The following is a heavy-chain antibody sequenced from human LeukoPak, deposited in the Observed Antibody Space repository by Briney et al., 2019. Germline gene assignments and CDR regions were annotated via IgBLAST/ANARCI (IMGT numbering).Heavy chain of an antibody. CDR2: IYPGDSDT. V-gene: IGHV5-51*01. CDR3: ARHSYDFWSGYSYYYGMDV. CDR1: GYSSTSYW. Sequence: GESLKISCKGSGYSSTSYWIGWVRQMPGKGLEWMGIIYPGDSDTRYSPSFQGQVTISADKSISTAYLQWSSLKASDTAMYYCARHSYDFWSGYSYYYGMDVWGQGTTVTVSS. D-gene: IGHD3-3*01. J-gene: IGHJ6*02.